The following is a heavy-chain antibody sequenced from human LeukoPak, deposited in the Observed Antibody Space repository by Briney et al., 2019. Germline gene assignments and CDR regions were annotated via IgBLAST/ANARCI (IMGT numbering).Heavy chain of an antibody. Sequence: KSSETLSLTCTVSGGSISSYYWSRIRQPPGKGLEWIGYIYYSGSTNYNPSLKSRVTISVDMSKNQFSLKLSSVTAADTAVYYCARDSYYDSSGLSSFDPWGQGTLVTVSS. CDR3: ARDSYYDSSGLSSFDP. J-gene: IGHJ5*02. D-gene: IGHD3-22*01. V-gene: IGHV4-59*01. CDR1: GGSISSYY. CDR2: IYYSGST.